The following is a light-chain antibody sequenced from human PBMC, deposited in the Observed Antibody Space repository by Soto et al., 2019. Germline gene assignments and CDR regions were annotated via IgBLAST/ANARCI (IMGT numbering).Light chain of an antibody. CDR1: QSVGRSH. CDR2: GAS. Sequence: EIVLTQSPGTLSLSPGERATLSCRASQSVGRSHLAWYQQKPGQAPRLLIYGASTRAAGIPDRFSGSGSGTDFTLTITRLEPEGSAVYFCQQYTGPPTTFGQGTRLEI. V-gene: IGKV3-20*01. J-gene: IGKJ5*01. CDR3: QQYTGPPTT.